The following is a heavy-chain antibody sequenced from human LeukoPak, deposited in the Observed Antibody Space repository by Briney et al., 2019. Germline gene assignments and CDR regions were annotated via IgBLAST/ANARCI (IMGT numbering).Heavy chain of an antibody. J-gene: IGHJ4*02. CDR1: GYTFTGYY. V-gene: IGHV1-2*02. CDR2: INPNSGGT. D-gene: IGHD5/OR15-5a*01. Sequence: ASVKVSCKASGYTFTGYYMHWVRQAPGQGLEWMGWINPNSGGTNYAQKFQGRVTMTRDTSISTAYMELSRLRSDDTAVYYCARAFGAGVYDFGYWGQGTLVTVSS. CDR3: ARAFGAGVYDFGY.